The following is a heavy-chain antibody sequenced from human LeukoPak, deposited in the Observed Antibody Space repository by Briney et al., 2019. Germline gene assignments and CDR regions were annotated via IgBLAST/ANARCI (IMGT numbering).Heavy chain of an antibody. D-gene: IGHD6-19*01. J-gene: IGHJ4*02. Sequence: GGSLRLSCAVSGFTFSSYSMSWVRQAPGKGLEWVSSISSSGTYKYYADSVRGRFTISRDNAKNSLYLQMNSLRAEDTAVYYCAKGKDSVAGATNDYWGQGTLVTVSS. CDR1: GFTFSSYS. CDR2: ISSSGTYK. V-gene: IGHV3-21*01. CDR3: AKGKDSVAGATNDY.